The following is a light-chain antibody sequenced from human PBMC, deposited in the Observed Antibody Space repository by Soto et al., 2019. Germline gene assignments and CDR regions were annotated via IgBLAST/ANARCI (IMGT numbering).Light chain of an antibody. V-gene: IGLV1-47*01. CDR1: SSNIGSNY. CDR2: RNN. J-gene: IGLJ1*01. CDR3: GGWDDSLNDYV. Sequence: QSVLTQPPSASGTPGQRVNISCSGSSSNIGSNYVYWYRQFPGTAPKLLIQRNNQRPSGVPARFSGSKSGTSASLAISGLRSEDEADYYCGGWDDSLNDYVFGTGTKVTVL.